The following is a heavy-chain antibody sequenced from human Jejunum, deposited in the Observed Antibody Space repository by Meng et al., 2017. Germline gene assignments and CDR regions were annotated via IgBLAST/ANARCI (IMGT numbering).Heavy chain of an antibody. D-gene: IGHD1-14*01. CDR2: VWPSGAT. CDR3: ARAIRERYFDS. CDR1: GVSTTAPFY. Sequence: QVQLKEPGPGLVKPSGTLSLTCTVSGVSTTAPFYWTWIRQAPGKGLEWIGEVWPSGATYYNPSLSSRITISIDTSNNQFSLEVAFLTAADTAVYYCARAIRERYFDSWGQGTLVTVSS. J-gene: IGHJ4*02. V-gene: IGHV4-4*02.